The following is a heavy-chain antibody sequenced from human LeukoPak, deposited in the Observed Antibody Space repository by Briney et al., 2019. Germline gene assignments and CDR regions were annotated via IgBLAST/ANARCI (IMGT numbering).Heavy chain of an antibody. J-gene: IGHJ3*02. Sequence: GGSLRLSCAASGFTFSTYGMHWVRQAPGKGLEWVAVISYDGSNKYYADSVKGRFTISRDKSKNTLYLQMNSLRAEDTAVYYCASRGIGRLYDAFDIWGQGTMVTVSS. CDR3: ASRGIGRLYDAFDI. D-gene: IGHD2/OR15-2a*01. CDR2: ISYDGSNK. V-gene: IGHV3-30*03. CDR1: GFTFSTYG.